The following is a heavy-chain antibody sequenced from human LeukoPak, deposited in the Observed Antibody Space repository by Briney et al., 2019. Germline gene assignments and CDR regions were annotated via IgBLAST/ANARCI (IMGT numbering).Heavy chain of an antibody. J-gene: IGHJ4*02. Sequence: GGSLRLSCAASGFTFTNAWMSWVRQAPGKGLEWVGRVKSKIDGGTTDYAAPVKGRFTISRDDSKNTLYLQMNSLKTEDTAVYYCTMRPYSEAGDYWGQGTLVTVSS. CDR2: VKSKIDGGTT. CDR1: GFTFTNAW. V-gene: IGHV3-15*01. D-gene: IGHD6-19*01. CDR3: TMRPYSEAGDY.